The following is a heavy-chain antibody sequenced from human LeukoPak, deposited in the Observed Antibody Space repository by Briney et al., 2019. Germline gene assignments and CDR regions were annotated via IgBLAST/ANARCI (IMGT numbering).Heavy chain of an antibody. CDR2: IKHDGTET. CDR3: ARGRYSGGWYHDF. D-gene: IGHD6-19*01. Sequence: GGSLRLSCAASGFTLSNFWMTWVRQAPGKGLEWVANIKHDGTETKYVDSVKGRFTISRDNAKNSLYLQMNSLRAEDTAVYFCARGRYSGGWYHDFWGQGALVTVSS. CDR1: GFTLSNFW. V-gene: IGHV3-7*04. J-gene: IGHJ4*02.